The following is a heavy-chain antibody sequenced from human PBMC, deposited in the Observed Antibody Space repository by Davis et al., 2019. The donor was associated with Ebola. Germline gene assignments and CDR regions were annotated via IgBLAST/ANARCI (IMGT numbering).Heavy chain of an antibody. CDR3: ATGGYSYGLDY. CDR2: INHSGST. V-gene: IGHV4-34*01. Sequence: MPSETLSLTCAVSGGSFSGYYWSWIRQPPGKGLEWIGEINHSGSTNYIPSLKSRVTISVDTSKNQFSLTLSSVTAADTAVYYCATGGYSYGLDYWGQGTLVTVSS. CDR1: GGSFSGYY. J-gene: IGHJ4*02. D-gene: IGHD5-18*01.